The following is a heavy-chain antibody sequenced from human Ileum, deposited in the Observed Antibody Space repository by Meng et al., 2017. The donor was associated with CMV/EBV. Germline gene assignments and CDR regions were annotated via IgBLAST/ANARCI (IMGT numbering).Heavy chain of an antibody. CDR2: IENDGSIE. V-gene: IGHV3-30*02. Sequence: GESLKISCVVSGFTLRRFGMHWVRQAPGKGLEWVAFIENDGSIEHYADSVRGRFTISRDNSKNKVFLQMSSLRTDDTSLYYCTKDAPDKWGSFNWGPGTMVTVSS. D-gene: IGHD7-27*01. CDR3: TKDAPDKWGSFN. CDR1: GFTLRRFG. J-gene: IGHJ4*02.